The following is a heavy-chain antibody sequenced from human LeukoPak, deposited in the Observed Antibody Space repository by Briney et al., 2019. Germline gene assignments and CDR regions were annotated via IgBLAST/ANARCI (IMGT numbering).Heavy chain of an antibody. Sequence: PSETLSLTCAVSGGAISSYYWGWIRQPPGKGLEWIWYGHHSDTANYNPSLKSRVTISVDTSKSHFSLKLTSVTAADTAVYYCAGRTSASGTFYYWGQGTLVTVSS. CDR2: GHHSDTA. CDR3: AGRTSASGTFYY. D-gene: IGHD6-13*01. J-gene: IGHJ4*02. CDR1: GGAISSYY. V-gene: IGHV4-59*08.